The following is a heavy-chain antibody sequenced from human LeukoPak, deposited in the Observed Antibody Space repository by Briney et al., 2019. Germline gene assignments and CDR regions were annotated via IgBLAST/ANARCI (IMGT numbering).Heavy chain of an antibody. CDR3: AKSRIVDHRGYFDY. CDR2: IGTTDDT. V-gene: IGHV3-23*01. D-gene: IGHD2-15*01. J-gene: IGHJ4*02. CDR1: GFPFGSYP. Sequence: GDSLRLSCVASGFPFGSYPMTWVRQSPVRGLEWVSTIGTTDDTYYADSVKGRFSISRDNYKDTLYLQMHSLGAEDTAIYYRAKSRIVDHRGYFDYWGQGTLVTVSS.